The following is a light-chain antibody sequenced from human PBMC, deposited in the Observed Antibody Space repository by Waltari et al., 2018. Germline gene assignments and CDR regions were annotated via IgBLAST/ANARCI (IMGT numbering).Light chain of an antibody. CDR2: DTS. CDR3: QHRSSWPLT. Sequence: EIVLTQSPATLSLSPGQRATLSCRASQSVIRYLAWYQKKQGQAPRLLIYDTSVRATGVPDRFSGSGSGTDFTLTIGSLEVEDSAVYYCQHRSSWPLTFGGGTKVEIK. CDR1: QSVIRY. J-gene: IGKJ4*01. V-gene: IGKV3-11*01.